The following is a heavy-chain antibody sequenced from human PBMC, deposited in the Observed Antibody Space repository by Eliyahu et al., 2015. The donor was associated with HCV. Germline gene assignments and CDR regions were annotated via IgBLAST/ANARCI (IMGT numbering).Heavy chain of an antibody. CDR2: IKSNADGGTT. CDR1: GFTLSNAW. Sequence: EVQLVESGGGLVKPGGSLRVSCAASGFTLSNAWMSWVRQAPGKGLEWVGRIKSNADGGTTDFAAPVRGRFTISRDDSKNMLYLQMNSLKIEDTAVYYCNPSQSRNYWGQGTLVTVSS. D-gene: IGHD6-6*01. V-gene: IGHV3-15*01. J-gene: IGHJ4*02. CDR3: NPSQSRNY.